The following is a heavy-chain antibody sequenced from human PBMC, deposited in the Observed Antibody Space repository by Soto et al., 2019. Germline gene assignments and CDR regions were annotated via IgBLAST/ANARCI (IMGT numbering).Heavy chain of an antibody. CDR3: AKPPPYYDFWSGYGFDY. V-gene: IGHV3-30*18. J-gene: IGHJ4*02. CDR1: GLTFSSYG. D-gene: IGHD3-3*01. CDR2: ISYDGSNK. Sequence: QVQLVESGGGVVQPGRSLRLSCAASGLTFSSYGMQWVRQAPGKGLEWVAVISYDGSNKYYADSVKGRFTISRDNSKNTLYLQMNSLRAEDTAVYYCAKPPPYYDFWSGYGFDYWGQGTLVTVSS.